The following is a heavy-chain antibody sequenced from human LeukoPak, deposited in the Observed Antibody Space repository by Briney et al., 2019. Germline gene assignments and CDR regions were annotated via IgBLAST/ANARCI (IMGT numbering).Heavy chain of an antibody. V-gene: IGHV1-46*01. Sequence: ASVKVSCKAPGYTFTSYYMHWVRQAPGQGLEWMGIINPSGGSTSYAQKFQGRVTMTRDTSTSTVYMELSSLRSEDTAVYYCVKGEVRGYKKRGVDYWGQGTLVTVSS. CDR1: GYTFTSYY. D-gene: IGHD5-18*01. CDR3: VKGEVRGYKKRGVDY. CDR2: INPSGGST. J-gene: IGHJ4*02.